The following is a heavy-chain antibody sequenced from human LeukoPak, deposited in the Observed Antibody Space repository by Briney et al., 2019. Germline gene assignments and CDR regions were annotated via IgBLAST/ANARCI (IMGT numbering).Heavy chain of an antibody. CDR1: GFTFSSYA. D-gene: IGHD3-22*01. Sequence: GGSLRLSCAASGFTFSSYAMHWVRQAPGKGLKWVAVISYDGSNKYYADSVKGRFTISRDNSKNTQYLQMNSLRAEDTAVYYCARGAHYYDSSGYLAFDYWGQGTLVTVSS. CDR2: ISYDGSNK. CDR3: ARGAHYYDSSGYLAFDY. J-gene: IGHJ4*02. V-gene: IGHV3-30-3*01.